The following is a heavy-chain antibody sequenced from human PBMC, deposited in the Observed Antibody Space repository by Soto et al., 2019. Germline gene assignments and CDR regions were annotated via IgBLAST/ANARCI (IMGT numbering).Heavy chain of an antibody. CDR3: ARDPDSSSWFFAFDI. V-gene: IGHV3-21*01. CDR1: GFTFSSYS. Sequence: GGSLRLSCAASGFTFSSYSMNWVRQAPGKGLEWVSSISSSSSYIYYADSVKGRFTISRDNDKNSLYLQMNNLRAEDTAVSFCARDPDSSSWFFAFDIWGQGTMVTVSS. J-gene: IGHJ3*02. D-gene: IGHD6-13*01. CDR2: ISSSSSYI.